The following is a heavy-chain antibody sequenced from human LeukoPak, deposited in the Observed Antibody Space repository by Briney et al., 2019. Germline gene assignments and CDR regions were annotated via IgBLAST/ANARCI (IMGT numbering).Heavy chain of an antibody. J-gene: IGHJ4*02. V-gene: IGHV4-39*01. CDR3: ARHGSAGTFFDY. CDR1: GGSISSSSYY. D-gene: IGHD1-1*01. CDR2: IYYSGST. Sequence: PSETLSLTCTVSGGSISSSSYYWGWIRQPPGKGLEWIGSIYYSGSTYYSPSLKSRVIISVDTSKNHFSLKLTSVTAADTAVYYCARHGSAGTFFDYWGQGTLVTVSS.